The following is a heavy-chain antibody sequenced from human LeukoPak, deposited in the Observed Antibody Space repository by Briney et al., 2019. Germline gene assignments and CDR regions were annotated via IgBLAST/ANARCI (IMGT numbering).Heavy chain of an antibody. V-gene: IGHV1-2*02. D-gene: IGHD4-17*01. Sequence: ASVKVSCKASGYTFTGYYMHWVRQAPGQGLEWMGWINPNSGGTNYAQKFQGRVTMTRDTSISTAYMELSRLRSDDTAVYYCASTVRMTTVTKGNWFDPWGQGTLVTVSS. CDR1: GYTFTGYY. CDR3: ASTVRMTTVTKGNWFDP. J-gene: IGHJ5*02. CDR2: INPNSGGT.